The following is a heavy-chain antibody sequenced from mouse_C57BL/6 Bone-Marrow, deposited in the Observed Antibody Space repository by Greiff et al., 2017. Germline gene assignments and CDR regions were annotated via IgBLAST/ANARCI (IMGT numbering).Heavy chain of an antibody. Sequence: EVHLVESGGDLVKPGGSLKLSCAASGFTFSSYGMSWVRQTPDKRLEWVATISSGGSYTYYPDSVKGGFTISRDNAKTTLYLQMSSLKSEDTAMYYCARGAVTTVVATSFDYWGQGTTLTVSS. V-gene: IGHV5-6*01. CDR1: GFTFSSYG. D-gene: IGHD1-1*01. J-gene: IGHJ2*01. CDR3: ARGAVTTVVATSFDY. CDR2: ISSGGSYT.